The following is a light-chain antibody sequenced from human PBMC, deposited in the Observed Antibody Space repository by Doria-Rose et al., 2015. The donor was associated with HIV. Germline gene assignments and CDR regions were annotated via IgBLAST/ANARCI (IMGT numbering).Light chain of an antibody. CDR1: QSFSSTY. CDR3: HQYGTSWT. V-gene: IGKV3-20*01. J-gene: IGKJ1*01. CDR2: DGS. Sequence: EIVLTQSPGTLSLSPGERATLSCRASQSFSSTYLAWYQQKPGQAPNLLIYDGSTRATGIPDRFSASGSGTDFTLTINGLEPEDFALYYCHQYGTSWTFGQGTKVEI.